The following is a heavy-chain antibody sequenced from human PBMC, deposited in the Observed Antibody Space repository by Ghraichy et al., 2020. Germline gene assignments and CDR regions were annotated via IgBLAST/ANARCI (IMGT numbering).Heavy chain of an antibody. D-gene: IGHD3-16*01. J-gene: IGHJ3*02. CDR2: VFYSGGT. Sequence: SETLSLTCTVSGGSINSDYWGWIRQPPGKGLEWIGYVFYSGGTNYNPSLKSRVTISVDTSKNQFSLKLSPVTAADTAVYYCARRGIGRAFDIWGPGTMATVSS. CDR1: GGSINSDY. V-gene: IGHV4-59*08. CDR3: ARRGIGRAFDI.